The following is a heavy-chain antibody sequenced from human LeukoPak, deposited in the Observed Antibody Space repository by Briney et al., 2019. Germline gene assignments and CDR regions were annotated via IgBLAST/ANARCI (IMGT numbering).Heavy chain of an antibody. CDR1: GYTFTNYG. Sequence: ASVKVSCKASGYTFTNYGISWVRQAPGQGLEWMGWIHPNNGDTNYAEKFQGRVTMTRDTSISTAYMDLSSLRSGDTAVYYCAPSSYPFYFDYWGQGTRVTVSS. V-gene: IGHV1-18*01. CDR2: IHPNNGDT. D-gene: IGHD2-2*01. J-gene: IGHJ4*02. CDR3: APSSYPFYFDY.